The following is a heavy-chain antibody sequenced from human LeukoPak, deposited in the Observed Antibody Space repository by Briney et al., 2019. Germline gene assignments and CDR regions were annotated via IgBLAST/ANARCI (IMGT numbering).Heavy chain of an antibody. CDR1: GGTFSSYA. CDR2: IIPILGMA. CDR3: AGFRQWDFDI. Sequence: ASVKVSCKASGGTFSSYAISWVRQAPGQGLEWMGRIIPILGMANYAQKFQGRVTITADKSTSTAYMELSSLRSEDTAVYYCAGFRQWDFDISGQGTMVTVSS. V-gene: IGHV1-69*04. D-gene: IGHD1-26*01. J-gene: IGHJ3*02.